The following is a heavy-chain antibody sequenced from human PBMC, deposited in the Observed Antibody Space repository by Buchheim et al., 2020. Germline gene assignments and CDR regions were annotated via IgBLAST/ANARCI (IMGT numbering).Heavy chain of an antibody. D-gene: IGHD4-17*01. CDR3: ARHDYGDLRKGVDWYFDL. J-gene: IGHJ2*01. CDR2: IYYSGST. Sequence: QVQLQESGPGLVKPSETLSLTCTVSGGSISSYYWSWIRQPPGKGLEWIGYIYYSGSTNYNPSPKSRVTISVDTSKNQFSLKLSSVTAADTAVYYCARHDYGDLRKGVDWYFDLWGRGTL. CDR1: GGSISSYY. V-gene: IGHV4-59*01.